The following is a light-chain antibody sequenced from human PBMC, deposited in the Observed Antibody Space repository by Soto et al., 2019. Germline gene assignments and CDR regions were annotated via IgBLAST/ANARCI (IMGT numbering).Light chain of an antibody. CDR2: GAS. V-gene: IGKV3D-15*01. CDR1: QSVGSN. J-gene: IGKJ5*01. Sequence: IVMRQSPATLSVSPGERATLSCRASQSVGSNLAWYQQKPGRAPRLLIYGASTRATGIPARFSGSGSVTEFTLTISSLQSEDFAVYYCQQYNNWPITFGQGTRLEIK. CDR3: QQYNNWPIT.